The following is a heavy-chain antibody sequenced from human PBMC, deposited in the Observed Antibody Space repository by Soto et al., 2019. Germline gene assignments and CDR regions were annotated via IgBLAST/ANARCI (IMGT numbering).Heavy chain of an antibody. Sequence: SETLSLTCTVSGGSISSGDYYWSWIRQPPGKGLEWIGYIYYSGSTYYNPSLKSRVTISVDTSKNQFSLKLSSVTAADTAVYYCAREIGDYYDSSGYYHPYYFDYWGQGTLVTVSS. J-gene: IGHJ4*02. D-gene: IGHD3-22*01. CDR2: IYYSGST. V-gene: IGHV4-30-4*01. CDR3: AREIGDYYDSSGYYHPYYFDY. CDR1: GGSISSGDYY.